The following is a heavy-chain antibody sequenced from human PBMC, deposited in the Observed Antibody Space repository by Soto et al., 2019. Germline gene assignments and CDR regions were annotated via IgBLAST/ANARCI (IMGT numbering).Heavy chain of an antibody. J-gene: IGHJ4*02. CDR2: IYHSGST. Sequence: PSETLSLTCAVSGGYISSINCWSWVRQPPGKGLEWIGEIYHSGSTNYNPSLKSRVTISVDTSKNQFSLKLSSVTAADTAVYYCARPGSGSYGEFDYWGQGTLVTVSS. D-gene: IGHD1-26*01. CDR3: ARPGSGSYGEFDY. V-gene: IGHV4-4*02. CDR1: GGYISSINC.